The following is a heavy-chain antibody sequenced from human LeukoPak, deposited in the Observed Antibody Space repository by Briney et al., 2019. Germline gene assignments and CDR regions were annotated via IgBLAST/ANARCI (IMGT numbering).Heavy chain of an antibody. J-gene: IGHJ6*03. CDR1: GGSISIYY. CDR3: ARTGGSFYFYYYMDV. CDR2: IYTSGST. V-gene: IGHV4-4*07. Sequence: SETLSLTCTVSGGSISIYYWSWIRQPAGKGLEWIGRIYTSGSTNYNPSLKSRVTMSVDTSKNQFSLKLSSVTAADTAVYYCARTGGSFYFYYYMDVWGKGTTVTVSS. D-gene: IGHD1-26*01.